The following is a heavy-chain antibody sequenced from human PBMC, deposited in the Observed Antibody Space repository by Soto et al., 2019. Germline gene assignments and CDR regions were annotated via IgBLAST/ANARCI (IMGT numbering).Heavy chain of an antibody. J-gene: IGHJ4*02. CDR1: GFTFTRYS. V-gene: IGHV3-21*06. CDR3: ARESEDLTSNFDY. Sequence: GGSLRLSCAASGFTFTRYSMNWVRQAPGKGLEWVSSISSTTNYIYYGDSMKGRFTISRDNAKNSLYLEMNSLRAEDTAMYYCARESEDLTSNFDYWGQGTLVTVSS. CDR2: ISSTTNYI.